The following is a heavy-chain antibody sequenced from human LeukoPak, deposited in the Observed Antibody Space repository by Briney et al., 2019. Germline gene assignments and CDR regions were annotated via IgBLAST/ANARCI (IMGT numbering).Heavy chain of an antibody. CDR2: VSYNGYT. CDR1: GASMTNYY. D-gene: IGHD6-19*01. J-gene: IGHJ4*02. CDR3: ARDRHGGWYFDY. Sequence: KPSETLSLTCSVSGASMTNYYWSWMRLPPGKGLEWIGYVSYNGYTKYNPSLESRVTISLDTSMSHFSLKMTSVTAADTAVYYCARDRHGGWYFDYWGQGTLVTVSS. V-gene: IGHV4-59*01.